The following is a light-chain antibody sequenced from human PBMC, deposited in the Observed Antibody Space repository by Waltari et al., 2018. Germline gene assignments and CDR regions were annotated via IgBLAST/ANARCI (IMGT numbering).Light chain of an antibody. Sequence: EIVLTQSPGTLSLSPGERATLSCRASQSVGSQSVSSSYLAWYQQKPGQAPRLLIYGASSRATGVPDRFSGSGSGTDFTLTISRLEPEDFAVYYCQKHCCSPPYTFGQGTKLEIK. J-gene: IGKJ2*01. V-gene: IGKV3-20*01. CDR1: QSVGSQSVSSSY. CDR3: QKHCCSPPYT. CDR2: GAS.